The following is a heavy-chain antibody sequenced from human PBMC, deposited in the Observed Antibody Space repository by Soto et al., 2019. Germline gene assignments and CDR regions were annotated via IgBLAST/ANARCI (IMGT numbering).Heavy chain of an antibody. CDR1: GGSISSRNC. CDR3: ARVRGGSYPYYYHGMDG. J-gene: IGHJ6*01. V-gene: IGHV4-4*02. D-gene: IGHD1-26*01. Sequence: SENLSLTCAVSGGSISSRNCWSWVRQPPGKGLAWIGEIYHSGGTSYNPSLKRRVTISVDKSKTQFSLTLSSVTPADTPVYHSARVRGGSYPYYYHGMDGWGRGT. CDR2: IYHSGGT.